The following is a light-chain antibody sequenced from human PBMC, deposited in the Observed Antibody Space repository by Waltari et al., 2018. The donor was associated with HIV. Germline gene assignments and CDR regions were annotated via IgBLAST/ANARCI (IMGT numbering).Light chain of an antibody. CDR1: SSDL. V-gene: IGLV2-23*02. CDR2: EVS. J-gene: IGLJ3*02. CDR3: CSYVGSGTWV. Sequence: QSALTQPASVSGSPGPAITISCTGTSSDLVSWYHQHPDKAPKVMIFEVSKRPSGVSNRFSGSKSGNTASLTISGLQAEDEADYYCCSYVGSGTWVFGGGTKLTVL.